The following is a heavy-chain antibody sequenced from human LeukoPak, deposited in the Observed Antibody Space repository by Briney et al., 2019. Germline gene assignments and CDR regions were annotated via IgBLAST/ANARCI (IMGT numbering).Heavy chain of an antibody. V-gene: IGHV1-18*01. J-gene: IGHJ6*03. CDR3: ARSRGGPLRFSYYYYYMDV. D-gene: IGHD3-3*01. CDR2: ISAYNGNT. Sequence: ASVKVSCKASGYTFTSYGISWVRQAPGQGLEWMGWISAYNGNTNYAQKLQGRVTMTTDTSTSTAYMELRSLRSDDTAVYYCARSRGGPLRFSYYYYYMDVWGKGTTVTVSS. CDR1: GYTFTSYG.